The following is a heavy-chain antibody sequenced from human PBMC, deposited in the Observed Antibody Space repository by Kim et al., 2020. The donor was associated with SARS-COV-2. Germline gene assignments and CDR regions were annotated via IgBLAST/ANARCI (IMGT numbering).Heavy chain of an antibody. Sequence: QKFQGRVTITADESTSTAYMELSSLRSEDTAVYYCASFPYGSGSFNWFDPWGQGTLVTVSS. CDR3: ASFPYGSGSFNWFDP. D-gene: IGHD3-10*01. V-gene: IGHV1-69*01. J-gene: IGHJ5*02.